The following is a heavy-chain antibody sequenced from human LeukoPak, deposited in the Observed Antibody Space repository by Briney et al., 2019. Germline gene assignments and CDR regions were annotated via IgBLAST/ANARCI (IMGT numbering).Heavy chain of an antibody. Sequence: GGSLRLSCAASGFTFSSYGMSWVRQAPGKGLEWVSAISGSGGSTYYADSVKGRFTISRDNSKNTLYLQMNSLRAEDTAVYYCAKGEDSSAPSKGPFDYWGQGTLVTVSS. CDR2: ISGSGGST. J-gene: IGHJ4*02. CDR1: GFTFSSYG. CDR3: AKGEDSSAPSKGPFDY. D-gene: IGHD3-22*01. V-gene: IGHV3-23*01.